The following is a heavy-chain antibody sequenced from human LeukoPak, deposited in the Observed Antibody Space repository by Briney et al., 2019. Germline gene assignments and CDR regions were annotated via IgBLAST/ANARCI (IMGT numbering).Heavy chain of an antibody. CDR1: GFTFSSYS. J-gene: IGHJ5*02. Sequence: GGSLRLSCAASGFTFSSYSMNWVRQAPGKGLEWVSSISSSSSYIYYADSVKGRFTISRDNAKNSLYLQMNSLRAEDTAVYYCARGVCDTGNNWFDPWGQGTLVTVSS. CDR2: ISSSSSYI. CDR3: ARGVCDTGNNWFDP. V-gene: IGHV3-21*01. D-gene: IGHD3-10*01.